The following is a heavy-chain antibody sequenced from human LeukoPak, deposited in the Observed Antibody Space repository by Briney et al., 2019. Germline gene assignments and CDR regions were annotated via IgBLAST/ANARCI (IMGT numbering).Heavy chain of an antibody. D-gene: IGHD6-13*01. CDR3: ARHLIAASATNRSPFDV. Sequence: GESLKISCKGSGYSFTNYWIGWVRQMPGEGLEWMGIIYPGDSETTYSPAFRGQVTISPDKSINTAYLQWSSLKASDTAMYYCARHLIAASATNRSPFDVWGQGTMVTVSS. V-gene: IGHV5-51*01. J-gene: IGHJ3*01. CDR2: IYPGDSET. CDR1: GYSFTNYW.